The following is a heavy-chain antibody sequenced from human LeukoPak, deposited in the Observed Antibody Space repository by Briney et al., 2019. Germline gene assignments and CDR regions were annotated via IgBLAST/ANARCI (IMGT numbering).Heavy chain of an antibody. CDR1: GYSFTSYW. CDR3: AGLTYDILTGHSDAFDI. CDR2: IYPGDSDT. Sequence: GESLKISCKCSGYSFTSYWIGWARQMPGKGLEWMGIIYPGDSDTRYSPSFQGQVTTSADKSISTAYLQWSSLKASDTAMYYCAGLTYDILTGHSDAFDIWGQGTMVTVSS. J-gene: IGHJ3*02. D-gene: IGHD3-9*01. V-gene: IGHV5-51*01.